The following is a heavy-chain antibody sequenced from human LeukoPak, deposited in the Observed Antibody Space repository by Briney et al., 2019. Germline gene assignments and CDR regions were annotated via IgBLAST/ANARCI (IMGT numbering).Heavy chain of an antibody. Sequence: PGGSLRLSCAASGFTFSSYGMHWVRQAPGKGLEWVAVISYDGSNKYYADSVKGRFTISRDNSKNTLYLQMNSLRAEDTAVYYCAKAIGTTGTTSPIYYYYYGMDVWGKGTTVTVSS. D-gene: IGHD1-1*01. CDR2: ISYDGSNK. CDR3: AKAIGTTGTTSPIYYYYYGMDV. V-gene: IGHV3-30*18. J-gene: IGHJ6*04. CDR1: GFTFSSYG.